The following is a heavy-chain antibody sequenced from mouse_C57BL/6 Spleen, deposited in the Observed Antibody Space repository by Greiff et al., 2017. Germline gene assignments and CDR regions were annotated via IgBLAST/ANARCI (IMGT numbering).Heavy chain of an antibody. CDR3: ATGRLRGDFDY. Sequence: QVQLQQPGAELVMPGASVKLSCKASGYTFTSYWMHWVKPRPGQGLEWIGEIDPSDSYTNYNQKFKGKSTLTVDKSSSTAYMQLSSLPSEDSAVYYLATGRLRGDFDYWGQGTTLTVSS. J-gene: IGHJ2*01. CDR1: GYTFTSYW. CDR2: IDPSDSYT. D-gene: IGHD2-2*01. V-gene: IGHV1-69*01.